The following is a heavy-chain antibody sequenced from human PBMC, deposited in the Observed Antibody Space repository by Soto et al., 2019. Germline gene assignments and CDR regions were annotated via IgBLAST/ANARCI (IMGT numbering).Heavy chain of an antibody. D-gene: IGHD2-2*01. V-gene: IGHV1-2*02. Sequence: QVQLVQSGAEVKKPGASVKVSCKASGYTFTDYHIHWVRQAPGQGLEFMGWINANNGGAGSAQQFQGRVTVTRDTSITTVYMELSNLRSDDTAVYYCARVVPGAEAWFGPWGQGTLVTVSS. CDR3: ARVVPGAEAWFGP. CDR1: GYTFTDYH. CDR2: INANNGGA. J-gene: IGHJ5*02.